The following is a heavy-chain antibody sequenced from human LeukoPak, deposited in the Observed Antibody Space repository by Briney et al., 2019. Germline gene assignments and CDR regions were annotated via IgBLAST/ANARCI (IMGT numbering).Heavy chain of an antibody. J-gene: IGHJ3*02. Sequence: GGSLRLSCAASGFTFSDHYMDWVRQAPGKGLEWVGRTRNKANSYTTEYAASVKGRFTISRDDSKNSLYLQMNSLKTEDTAVYDCALVRGVAPPDAFDIWGQGTMVTVSS. V-gene: IGHV3-72*01. CDR1: GFTFSDHY. CDR3: ALVRGVAPPDAFDI. CDR2: TRNKANSYTT. D-gene: IGHD3-10*01.